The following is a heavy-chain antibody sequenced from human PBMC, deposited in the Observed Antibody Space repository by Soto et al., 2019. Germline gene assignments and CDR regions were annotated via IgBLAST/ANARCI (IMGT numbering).Heavy chain of an antibody. CDR2: IDNDGSTT. CDR1: GFTFSNYW. D-gene: IGHD5-18*01. CDR3: ARVPAGYSYGSY. Sequence: EVQLVESGGGLVQPGGSLRLSCAASGFTFSNYWMHWVRQAPGKGLVWVSRIDNDGSTTIYSDSVGGRFTISRDNAQNTLYLQMNSLRAEDTAVYYCARVPAGYSYGSYWGQGTLVTVSS. J-gene: IGHJ4*02. V-gene: IGHV3-74*01.